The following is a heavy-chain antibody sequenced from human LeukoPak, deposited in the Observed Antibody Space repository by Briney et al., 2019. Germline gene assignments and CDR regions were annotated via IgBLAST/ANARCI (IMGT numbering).Heavy chain of an antibody. CDR1: GFTFSSYW. V-gene: IGHV3-7*01. CDR3: ARDLGVVVVAAANGY. J-gene: IGHJ4*02. CDR2: IKKDGSEK. D-gene: IGHD2-15*01. Sequence: PGGSLRLSCAASGFTFSSYWMSWVRQAPGKGLEWVANIKKDGSEKYYVDSVKGRFTISRDNAKNPLYLQMNSLRAEDTAVYYCARDLGVVVVAAANGYWGQGTLVTVSS.